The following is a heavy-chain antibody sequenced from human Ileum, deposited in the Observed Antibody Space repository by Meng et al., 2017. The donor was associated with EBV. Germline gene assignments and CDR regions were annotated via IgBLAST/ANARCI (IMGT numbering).Heavy chain of an antibody. V-gene: IGHV4-61*08. Sequence: VQLQGALPDMCHPSGNPPFTCTVSGSSIFSVGSPWSCFRHPPGTGLEWPCWMYDSGLGKYYTSLHSRFTISIDTTRNHLVLKLTSVSAADTAVYYRAYYFVGRVGTGPWGQGPLVTVSS. CDR2: MYDSGLG. CDR3: AYYFVGRVGTGP. CDR1: GSSIFSVGSP. J-gene: IGHJ5*02. D-gene: IGHD3/OR15-3a*01.